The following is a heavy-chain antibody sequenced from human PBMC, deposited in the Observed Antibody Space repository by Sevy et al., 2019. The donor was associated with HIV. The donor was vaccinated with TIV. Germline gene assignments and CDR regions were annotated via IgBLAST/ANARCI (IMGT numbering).Heavy chain of an antibody. CDR3: ARGGSWYPDY. CDR2: IKHDGSET. V-gene: IGHV3-7*04. CDR1: GFTFSGYW. J-gene: IGHJ4*02. D-gene: IGHD6-13*01. Sequence: GGSLRLSCAASGFTFSGYWMSWVRQAPGKGLEWVATIKHDGSETKYVDSVKGRFTISRDNAKNSLYLQTNSLRAEGTAVYYCARGGSWYPDYWGQGTLVTVSS.